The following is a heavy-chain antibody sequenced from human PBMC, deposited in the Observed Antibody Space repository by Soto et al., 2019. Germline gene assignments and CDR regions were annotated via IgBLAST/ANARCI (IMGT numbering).Heavy chain of an antibody. J-gene: IGHJ4*02. CDR1: GYTFTSYG. CDR3: GRDYWGYLFYRCCYLLFPAG. V-gene: IGHV1-18*01. Sequence: QVQLVQSGAEVKKPGASVKVSCKASGYTFTSYGISWVRQAPGQGLEWMGWISAYNGNTNYAQKLQGRGTMTTDTTPRKGLIELRGLRFYGTGVYFCGRDYWGYLFYRCCYLLFPAGWGQGTLVTVSS. CDR2: ISAYNGNT. D-gene: IGHD2-21*01.